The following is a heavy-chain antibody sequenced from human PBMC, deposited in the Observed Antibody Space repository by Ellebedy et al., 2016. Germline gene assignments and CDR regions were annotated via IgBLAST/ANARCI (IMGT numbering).Heavy chain of an antibody. CDR1: GFTFSSYA. J-gene: IGHJ3*01. CDR3: ARDRTSLTTLTPDAFDV. Sequence: GESLKISCAASGFTFSSYAMSWVRQAPGKGLEWVATIKEDGSEKYYVDSVKGRFTMSRDNGKNSLYLQMNNLRAEDTAVYYCARDRTSLTTLTPDAFDVWGQGTMVTVSS. D-gene: IGHD4-11*01. V-gene: IGHV3-7*01. CDR2: IKEDGSEK.